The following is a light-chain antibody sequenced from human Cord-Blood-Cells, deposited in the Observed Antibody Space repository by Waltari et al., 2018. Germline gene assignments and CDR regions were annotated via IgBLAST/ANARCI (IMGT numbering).Light chain of an antibody. CDR3: QAWDSSTVV. CDR1: KLGDKY. Sequence: SYELTQPPSVSVSPGKTASIPCSGAKLGDKYACWYQQKPGQALVLVIYQDSKRPSGIPERFSGSNSGNTATRTISGTQAMDEADYYCQAWDSSTVVFGGGTKLTVL. CDR2: QDS. J-gene: IGLJ2*01. V-gene: IGLV3-1*01.